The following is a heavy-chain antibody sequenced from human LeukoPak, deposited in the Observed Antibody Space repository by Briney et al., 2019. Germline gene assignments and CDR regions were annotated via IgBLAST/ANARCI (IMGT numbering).Heavy chain of an antibody. Sequence: PGGSLRLSCAVSGFTFNKYYMHWVRQAPGKGLVWVSRISSDGSNTNYADSVKGRFTISRDNAKNTLYLQMNSLRAEDTAVYYCIRVAYWGQGALVTVSS. CDR3: IRVAY. V-gene: IGHV3-74*01. CDR2: ISSDGSNT. J-gene: IGHJ4*02. CDR1: GFTFNKYY.